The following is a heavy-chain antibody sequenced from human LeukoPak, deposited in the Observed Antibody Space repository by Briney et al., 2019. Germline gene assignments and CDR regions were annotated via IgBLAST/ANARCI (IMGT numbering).Heavy chain of an antibody. CDR2: ISGGGDST. CDR1: GFTFSSYA. CDR3: AKSITSSAYSSANY. V-gene: IGHV3-23*01. J-gene: IGHJ4*02. D-gene: IGHD3-16*01. Sequence: GGSLRLSCTTSGFTFSSYAMTWVRQAPGKGLEWVSVISGGGDSTYHADSVKGRFTVSRDNSKDTLYLQMNGLSAEDTAVYFCAKSITSSAYSSANYWGQGTLVTVSS.